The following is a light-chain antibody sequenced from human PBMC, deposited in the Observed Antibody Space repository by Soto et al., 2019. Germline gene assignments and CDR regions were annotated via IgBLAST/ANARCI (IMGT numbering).Light chain of an antibody. CDR1: QSVSSSY. CDR3: PQDGSPPT. CDR2: GAS. V-gene: IGKV3-20*01. Sequence: EIVLTQSPGTLSLSPGERATLSCRASQSVSSSYLAWYQQKPGQAPRLLIYGASSRATGIPDRFSGSGSGTDFTLTISRLEPEDFGSEYWPQDGSPPTFGQGTKVEIK. J-gene: IGKJ1*01.